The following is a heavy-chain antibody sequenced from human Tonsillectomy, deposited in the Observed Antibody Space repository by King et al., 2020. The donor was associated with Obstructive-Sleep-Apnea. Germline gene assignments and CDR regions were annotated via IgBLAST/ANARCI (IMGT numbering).Heavy chain of an antibody. CDR1: GFTLSSYG. V-gene: IGHV3-30*02. CDR2: IRFDGSNK. J-gene: IGHJ3*01. CDR3: AKDQGGKPMWDGFDR. D-gene: IGHD4-23*01. Sequence: VQLVESGGGVVQPGRSLRLSCAASGFTLSSYGMHWVRQAPGKGLVWVAFIRFDGSNKYYADFVKGRFTISRDNSKNTLYLQMNSLRAEDTALYYCAKDQGGKPMWDGFDRWGQGTMVTVAS.